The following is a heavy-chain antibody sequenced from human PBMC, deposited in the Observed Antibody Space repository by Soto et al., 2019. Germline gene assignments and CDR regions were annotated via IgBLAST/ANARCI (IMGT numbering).Heavy chain of an antibody. D-gene: IGHD3-10*01. CDR1: GGSVSSYY. CDR3: ARVGSGSFDY. J-gene: IGHJ4*02. CDR2: IFYSGGT. Sequence: PSETLSLTCTVSGGSVSSYYWSWIRQPPGKGLEWIGYIFYSGGTNYNPSLKSRVTISIDASRNQFSLKLSSVTSADTAVYYCARVGSGSFDYWGQGTLVTVSS. V-gene: IGHV4-59*02.